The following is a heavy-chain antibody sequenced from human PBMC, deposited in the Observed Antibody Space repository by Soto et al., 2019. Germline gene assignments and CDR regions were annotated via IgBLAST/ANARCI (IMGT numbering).Heavy chain of an antibody. CDR2: ISYDGSNK. Sequence: GGSLRLSCAASGFTFSSYAMHWVRQAPGKGLEWVAVISYDGSNKYYADSVKGRFTISRDNSKNTLYLQMNSLRAEDTAVYYCAKVYYYDSSGYYGGEFDYWGQGTLVTVSS. V-gene: IGHV3-30-3*01. J-gene: IGHJ4*02. CDR1: GFTFSSYA. D-gene: IGHD3-22*01. CDR3: AKVYYYDSSGYYGGEFDY.